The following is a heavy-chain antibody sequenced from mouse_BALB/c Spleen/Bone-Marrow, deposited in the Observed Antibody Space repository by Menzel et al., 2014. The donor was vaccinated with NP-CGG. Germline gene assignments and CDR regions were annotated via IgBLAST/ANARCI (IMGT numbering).Heavy chain of an antibody. J-gene: IGHJ4*01. CDR1: GFTFNTYA. D-gene: IGHD1-1*01. CDR2: IRSKSNNYAT. V-gene: IGHV10-1*02. CDR3: VRYYGSSYYYAMDY. Sequence: EVNVVESGGGLVQPKGSLKLSCAASGFTFNTYAMNWVRQAPGKGLEWVARIRSKSNNYATYYADSVKDRFTISRDDSQSILYLQMNNLKTEDTAMYYCVRYYGSSYYYAMDYWGQGTSVTVSS.